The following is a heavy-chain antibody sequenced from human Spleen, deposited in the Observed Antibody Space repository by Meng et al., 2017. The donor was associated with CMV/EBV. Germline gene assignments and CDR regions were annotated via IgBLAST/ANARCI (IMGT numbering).Heavy chain of an antibody. CDR1: GGTFSNYA. V-gene: IGHV1-69*05. CDR2: ILPPFATA. J-gene: IGHJ6*02. CDR3: STVFGVSDYYYFGMDV. Sequence: SVKVSCKASGGTFSNYAASWVRQAPGQGLEWMGGILPPFATAKFAQKFQARVTLTTDESTSTAYMELSGLRSEDTAVYYCSTVFGVSDYYYFGMDVWGQGTTVTVSS. D-gene: IGHD3-3*01.